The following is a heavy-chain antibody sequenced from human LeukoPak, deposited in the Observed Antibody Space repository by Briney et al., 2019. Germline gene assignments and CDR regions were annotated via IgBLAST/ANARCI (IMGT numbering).Heavy chain of an antibody. CDR3: ARATMVRGVIIMGDYYGMDV. J-gene: IGHJ6*02. Sequence: GGSLRLSCAASGFTFSSYSMNWVRQAPGKGLEWVSYISSSSSTIYYADSVKGRFTISRDNAKNSLYLQMNSLRAEDTAVYYCARATMVRGVIIMGDYYGMDVWGQGTTVTVSS. D-gene: IGHD3-10*01. CDR1: GFTFSSYS. V-gene: IGHV3-48*04. CDR2: ISSSSSTI.